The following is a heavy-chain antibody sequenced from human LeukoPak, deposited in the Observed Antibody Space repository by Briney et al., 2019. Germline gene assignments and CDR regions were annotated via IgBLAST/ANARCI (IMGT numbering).Heavy chain of an antibody. D-gene: IGHD3-3*02. J-gene: IGHJ3*02. CDR3: VRDHLWAFDI. Sequence: PGGSLRLSCAASGFTFRVYSMSWVRQAPGKGLEWLSYITSSSSTIYYADSVKGRFAISRDNAKNSLYLQMNSLRDEDTAVYYCVRDHLWAFDIWGQGTMVTVSS. V-gene: IGHV3-48*02. CDR1: GFTFRVYS. CDR2: ITSSSSTI.